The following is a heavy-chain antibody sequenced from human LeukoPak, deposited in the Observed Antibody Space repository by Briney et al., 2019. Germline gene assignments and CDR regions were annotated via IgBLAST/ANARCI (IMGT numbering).Heavy chain of an antibody. Sequence: PGGSLRLSCAASGFTFSSYSMNWIRQAPGKGLEWVSSISSSSSYIYYADSVKGRFTISRDNAKNSLYLQMNSLRAEDTAVYYCARDVSPDAFDIWGQGTMVTVSS. CDR1: GFTFSSYS. J-gene: IGHJ3*02. CDR2: ISSSSSYI. CDR3: ARDVSPDAFDI. V-gene: IGHV3-21*01.